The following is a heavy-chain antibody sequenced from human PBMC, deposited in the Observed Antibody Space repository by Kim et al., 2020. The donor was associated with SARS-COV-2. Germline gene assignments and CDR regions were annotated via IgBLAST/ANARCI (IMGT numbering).Heavy chain of an antibody. Sequence: GGSLRISCAASGLTFSSEAMTWARQAPGKGLEWVSTIGPSGGPTYYADSVKVRFTISRDNSKNTLYLQMNSLTVEDTAVYYCAKGVKRPDAWGQVTTV. D-gene: IGHD2-21*01. J-gene: IGHJ6*02. CDR2: IGPSGGPT. CDR1: GLTFSSEA. V-gene: IGHV3-23*01. CDR3: AKGVKRPDA.